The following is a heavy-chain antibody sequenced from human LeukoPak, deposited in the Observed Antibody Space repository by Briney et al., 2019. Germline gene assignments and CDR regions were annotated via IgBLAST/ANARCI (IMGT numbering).Heavy chain of an antibody. V-gene: IGHV3-15*01. J-gene: IGHJ6*02. CDR2: IKSKTDGGTT. Sequence: GGSLRLSCAASGFTFSNAWMSWVRQAPGKGLEWVGRIKSKTDGGTTDYAAPVKGRFTISRDDSKNTLYLQMNSLKTEDTAVYYCTTVSWDPDIVVVPAAIPLYGMDVWGQGTTVTVSS. D-gene: IGHD2-2*02. CDR3: TTVSWDPDIVVVPAAIPLYGMDV. CDR1: GFTFSNAW.